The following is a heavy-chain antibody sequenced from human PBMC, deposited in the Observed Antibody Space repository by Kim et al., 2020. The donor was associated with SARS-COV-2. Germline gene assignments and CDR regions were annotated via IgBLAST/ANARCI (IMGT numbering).Heavy chain of an antibody. V-gene: IGHV1-69*13. Sequence: SVKVSCKASGGTFSSYRISWVRQAPGQGLEWMGGFNPIFGTANYAPKFQGRVTITADESTSTAYMELSSLRSEDTAVYYCARAKGTNNDFLSGNHNNWFDPWGQGTQVTVSS. D-gene: IGHD3-3*01. CDR3: ARAKGTNNDFLSGNHNNWFDP. CDR2: FNPIFGTA. CDR1: GGTFSSYR. J-gene: IGHJ5*02.